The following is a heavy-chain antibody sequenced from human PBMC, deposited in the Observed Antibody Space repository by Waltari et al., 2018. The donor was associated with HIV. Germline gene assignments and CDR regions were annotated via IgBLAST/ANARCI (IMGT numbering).Heavy chain of an antibody. CDR2: IRYDGNTK. V-gene: IGHV3-30*02. CDR3: AKELRSGYSYYYYGMDV. Sequence: QGQLVDSGGGVVQPGGSLRHSCAGSGVSCGILGLVWVRQAPGKGLEWVTFIRYDGNTKYYADSVKGRFTISRDNSKNTLYLQMSSLRAEDTAVYYCAKELRSGYSYYYYGMDVWGQGTTVTVSS. CDR1: GVSCGILG. J-gene: IGHJ6*02. D-gene: IGHD2-15*01.